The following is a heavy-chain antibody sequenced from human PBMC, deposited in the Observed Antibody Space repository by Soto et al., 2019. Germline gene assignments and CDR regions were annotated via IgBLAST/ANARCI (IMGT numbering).Heavy chain of an antibody. D-gene: IGHD2-2*01. CDR3: VRERIGWVICSGTRCLHY. CDR1: GFTFRNYW. CDR2: IKDDGNEK. J-gene: IGHJ4*02. Sequence: GGSLRLSCAASGFTFRNYWMSWVRQDPGKGLEWVANIKDDGNEKYSVDSVRGRFTISRDNAQNSLYLQMNSLRVEDTAIYYCVRERIGWVICSGTRCLHYWGQGTRVTVSS. V-gene: IGHV3-7*03.